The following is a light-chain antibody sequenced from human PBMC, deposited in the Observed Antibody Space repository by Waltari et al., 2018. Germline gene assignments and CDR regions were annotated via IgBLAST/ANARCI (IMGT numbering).Light chain of an antibody. J-gene: IGKJ2*01. V-gene: IGKV1-5*03. Sequence: DLQMTQSPLTLSASVGDSVSITCRASQSISIWLAWYQQRSGKAPKLLISKSSSLESGVPSRFSGSGSGTEFTLTITNLHPDDFATYYCQHYDNYPVAFGQGTKLEIK. CDR3: QHYDNYPVA. CDR1: QSISIW. CDR2: KSS.